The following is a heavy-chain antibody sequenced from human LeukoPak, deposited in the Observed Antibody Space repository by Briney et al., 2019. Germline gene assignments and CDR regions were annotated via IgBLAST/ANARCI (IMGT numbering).Heavy chain of an antibody. CDR2: ISAYNGNT. CDR1: GYTFTSYG. J-gene: IGHJ6*03. V-gene: IGHV1-18*01. D-gene: IGHD3-3*01. CDR3: ARDRPIFYDFWSGYQHYYYYYMGV. Sequence: ASVKVSCKASGYTFTSYGISWVRQAPGQGFEWMGWISAYNGNTKYAQKVQGRVTMTTDTSTSTAYMELRSLRSDDTAVYYCARDRPIFYDFWSGYQHYYYYYMGVWGKGTTVTVSS.